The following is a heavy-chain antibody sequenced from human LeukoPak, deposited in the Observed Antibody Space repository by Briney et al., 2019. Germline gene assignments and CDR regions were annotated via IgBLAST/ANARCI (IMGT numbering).Heavy chain of an antibody. J-gene: IGHJ4*02. CDR2: IYYSGST. V-gene: IGHV4-59*01. CDR3: AIAIFGVARFDY. CDR1: GGSTSSYY. D-gene: IGHD3-3*01. Sequence: SETLSLTCTVSGGSTSSYYWSWIRQPPGKGLEWIGYIYYSGSTNYNPSLKSRVTISVDTSKNQFSLKLSSVTAADTAVYYCAIAIFGVARFDYWGQGTLVTVSS.